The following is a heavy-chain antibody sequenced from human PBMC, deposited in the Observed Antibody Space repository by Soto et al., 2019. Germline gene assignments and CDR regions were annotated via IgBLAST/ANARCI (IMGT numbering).Heavy chain of an antibody. V-gene: IGHV4-30-4*01. CDR3: PRGRGYSYGLDP. D-gene: IGHD5-18*01. CDR2: ISYSGTT. Sequence: QVQLQESGPGLVKPSQTLSLTCTVSGDSISSNNNYWSWIRQPPGEGLEWIGFISYSGTTSYSPSIKSRVAISLDTSKNQFSLSLSSVTAADTAVYYCPRGRGYSYGLDPWGQGTLVTVSS. J-gene: IGHJ5*02. CDR1: GDSISSNNNY.